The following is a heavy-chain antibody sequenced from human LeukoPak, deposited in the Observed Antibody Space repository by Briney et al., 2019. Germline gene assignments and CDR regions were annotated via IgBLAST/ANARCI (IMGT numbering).Heavy chain of an antibody. J-gene: IGHJ6*03. CDR1: GFTFSSYA. CDR3: AKDHPLKASYYYYYMDV. V-gene: IGHV3-64*01. Sequence: GGSLRLSCAASGFTFSSYAMHWVRQAPGKGLEYVSAISSNGGSTYYANSVKGRFTISRDNSKNTLYLQMNSLRAEDTAVYYCAKDHPLKASYYYYYMDVWGKGTTVTVSS. CDR2: ISSNGGST.